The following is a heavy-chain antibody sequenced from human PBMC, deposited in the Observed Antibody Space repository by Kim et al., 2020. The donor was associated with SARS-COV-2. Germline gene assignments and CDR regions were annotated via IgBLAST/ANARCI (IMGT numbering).Heavy chain of an antibody. CDR1: GGSFSGYY. D-gene: IGHD3-9*01. J-gene: IGHJ4*02. CDR3: ARGWGSTYPYDILTGYPIYYFDY. Sequence: SETLSLTCAVYGGSFSGYYWSWIRQPPGKGLEWIGEINHSGSTNYNPSLKSRVTISVDTSKNQFSLKLSSVTAADTAVYYCARGWGSTYPYDILTGYPIYYFDYWGQGTLVTVSS. V-gene: IGHV4-34*01. CDR2: INHSGST.